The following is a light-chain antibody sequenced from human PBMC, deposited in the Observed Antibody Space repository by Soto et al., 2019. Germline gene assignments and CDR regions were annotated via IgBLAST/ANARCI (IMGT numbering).Light chain of an antibody. V-gene: IGKV3-11*01. CDR1: QSVRNY. CDR2: DAS. Sequence: EIVLTQSPATLSLSPGERATLSCRASQSVRNYLAWYQQKPGQAPRLLIYDASNRATGIPARFSGSGSGTDFTLTISSLEPEDFAVSYCHQRINWPPITFGQGTRLEIK. CDR3: HQRINWPPIT. J-gene: IGKJ5*01.